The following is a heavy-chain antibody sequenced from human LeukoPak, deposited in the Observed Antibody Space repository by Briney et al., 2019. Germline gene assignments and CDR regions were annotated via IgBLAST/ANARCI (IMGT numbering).Heavy chain of an antibody. V-gene: IGHV3-30-3*01. CDR1: GFTFSSYW. D-gene: IGHD2-2*01. CDR2: ISYDGSNK. CDR3: ARSVVVGGRWFNP. Sequence: GGSLRLSWAASGFTFSSYWMSWVRQAPGKGLEWVAVISYDGSNKYYADSVKGRFTISRDNSKNTLYLQMNSLRAEDTAVYYCARSVVVGGRWFNPWGQGTLVTVSS. J-gene: IGHJ5*02.